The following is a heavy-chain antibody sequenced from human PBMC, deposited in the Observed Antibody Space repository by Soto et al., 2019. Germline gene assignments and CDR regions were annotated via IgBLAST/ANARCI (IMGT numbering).Heavy chain of an antibody. Sequence: GGSLRLSCAASGFTFSRYSMNWVRQAPGRGPEWVSSIGSGGSFIYYADSLKGRFTISRDNAKNSLYLQMTSLRAEDTAVYYCVRLYDRSGYYYFDYWGQGTPVTVSS. CDR3: VRLYDRSGYYYFDY. V-gene: IGHV3-21*01. CDR1: GFTFSRYS. D-gene: IGHD3-22*01. CDR2: IGSGGSFI. J-gene: IGHJ4*01.